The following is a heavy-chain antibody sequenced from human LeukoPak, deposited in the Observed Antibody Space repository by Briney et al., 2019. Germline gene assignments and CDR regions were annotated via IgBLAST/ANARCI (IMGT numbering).Heavy chain of an antibody. Sequence: GATVKISCKASGYTFTDYYMHWVQQAPGKGLEWMGGFDPEDGETIYAQKFQGRVTMTEDTSTDTAYMELSSLRSEDTAVYYCATPPVGWLVRGFFDYWGQGTLVTVSS. CDR1: GYTFTDYY. V-gene: IGHV1-69-2*01. J-gene: IGHJ4*02. D-gene: IGHD6-19*01. CDR2: FDPEDGET. CDR3: ATPPVGWLVRGFFDY.